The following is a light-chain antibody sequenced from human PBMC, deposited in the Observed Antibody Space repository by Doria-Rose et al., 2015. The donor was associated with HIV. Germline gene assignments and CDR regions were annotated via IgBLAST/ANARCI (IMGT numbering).Light chain of an antibody. J-gene: IGKJ4*01. CDR1: HHISNY. Sequence: TPSPCARSASVGDSVTITCRASHHISNYFAGYQQKPGKAPKRLIYDTSSLHSGVTSRVSGRGAGTEVTLTIRSRQPEDHATEDRLQHNSFPRRVGGGTMVDI. CDR2: DTS. CDR3: LQHNSFPRR. V-gene: IGKV1-17*03.